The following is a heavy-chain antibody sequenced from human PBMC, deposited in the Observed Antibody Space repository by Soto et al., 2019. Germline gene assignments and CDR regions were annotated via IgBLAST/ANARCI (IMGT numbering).Heavy chain of an antibody. CDR1: AVSISNDGYF. CDR3: ASRVPRRSYLGVFDC. D-gene: IGHD1-26*01. J-gene: IGHJ4*01. V-gene: IGHV4-31*03. CDR2: ISNSGSS. Sequence: PSETLSLTCTVSAVSISNDGYFWTWIRQRPGKGPEWIGYISNSGSSFSDPALRSRLAFSIDTSKNQFSLKLTSMTAADTAIYYCASRVPRRSYLGVFDCSGHGTLVTVSS.